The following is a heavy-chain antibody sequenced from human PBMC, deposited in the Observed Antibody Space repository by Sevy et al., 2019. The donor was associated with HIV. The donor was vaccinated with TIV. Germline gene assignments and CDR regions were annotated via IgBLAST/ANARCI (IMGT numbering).Heavy chain of an antibody. Sequence: GGSLRLSCAASGFTFNNYWMSWVRQAPGKGLEWVANIRQCGSEKYYVESVKGRFTISRNNAKNSLFLRMNSLRAEDTAVYYCASSRTTSFGWDWGQGTLVTVSS. D-gene: IGHD1-26*01. J-gene: IGHJ4*02. CDR1: GFTFNNYW. V-gene: IGHV3-7*01. CDR2: IRQCGSEK. CDR3: ASSRTTSFGWD.